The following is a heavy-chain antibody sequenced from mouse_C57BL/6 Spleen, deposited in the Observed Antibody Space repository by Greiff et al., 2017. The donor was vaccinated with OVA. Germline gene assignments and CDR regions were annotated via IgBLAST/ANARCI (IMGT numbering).Heavy chain of an antibody. V-gene: IGHV1-50*01. CDR2: IDPSDSYT. J-gene: IGHJ1*03. CDR1: GYTFTSYW. CDR3: ARSSVVYWYFDV. D-gene: IGHD1-1*02. Sequence: VQLQQSGAELVKPGASVKLSCKASGYTFTSYWMQWVKQRPGQGLEWIGEIDPSDSYTNYNQKFQGKATLTVDTSSSTAYMQLSSLTSEDSAVYYCARSSVVYWYFDVWGTGTTVTVSS.